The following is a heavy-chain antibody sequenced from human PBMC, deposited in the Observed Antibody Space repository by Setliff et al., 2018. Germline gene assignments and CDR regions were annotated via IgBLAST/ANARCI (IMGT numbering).Heavy chain of an antibody. CDR3: AKDESRYSSSWYIY. V-gene: IGHV3-30*02. D-gene: IGHD6-13*01. CDR2: IRYDGSNK. CDR1: AYSFTNYG. Sequence: SCKASAYSFTNYGMHWVRQAPGKGLEWVAFIRYDGSNKYYADSVKGRFTISRDNSKNTLYLQMNSLRTEDTAVYYCAKDESRYSSSWYIYWGQGTLVTVSS. J-gene: IGHJ4*02.